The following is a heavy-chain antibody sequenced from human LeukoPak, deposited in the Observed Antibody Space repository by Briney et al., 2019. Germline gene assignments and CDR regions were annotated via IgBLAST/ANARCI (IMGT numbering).Heavy chain of an antibody. V-gene: IGHV4-39*07. CDR3: ARYYGSGSRPSIYYYYYYMDV. CDR1: GGSISSSSYY. D-gene: IGHD3-10*01. CDR2: IYYSGST. J-gene: IGHJ6*03. Sequence: SETLSLTCTVSGGSISSSSYYWGWIRQPPGKGLEWIGSIYYSGSTYYNPSLKSRVTISVDTSKNQFSLKLSSVTAADTAVYYCARYYGSGSRPSIYYYYYYMDVWGKGTTVTVSS.